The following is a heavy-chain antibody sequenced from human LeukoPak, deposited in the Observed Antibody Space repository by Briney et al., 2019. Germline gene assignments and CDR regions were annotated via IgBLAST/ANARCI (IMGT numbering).Heavy chain of an antibody. J-gene: IGHJ4*02. D-gene: IGHD2-8*01. Sequence: GGSLRLSRAASGFTFSSYGMHWVRQAPGKGLEWVAVISYDGSNKYYADSVKGRFTISRDNSKNTLYLQMDSLRAEDTAVYYCAKSCCTSGFDYWGQGTLVTVSS. CDR3: AKSCCTSGFDY. CDR1: GFTFSSYG. CDR2: ISYDGSNK. V-gene: IGHV3-30*18.